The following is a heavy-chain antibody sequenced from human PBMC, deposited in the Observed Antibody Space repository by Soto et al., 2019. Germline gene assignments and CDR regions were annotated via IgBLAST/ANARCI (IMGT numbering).Heavy chain of an antibody. CDR1: GYSFTSYW. D-gene: IGHD6-19*01. Sequence: GESLKISCKGSGYSFTSYWIGWVRQMPGKGLEWMGIIYPGDSDTRYSPSFQGQVTISADKSISTAYLQWSSLKASDTAMYYCARRFGSGWYPGASDIWGQGTMVTVSS. CDR3: ARRFGSGWYPGASDI. CDR2: IYPGDSDT. J-gene: IGHJ3*02. V-gene: IGHV5-51*01.